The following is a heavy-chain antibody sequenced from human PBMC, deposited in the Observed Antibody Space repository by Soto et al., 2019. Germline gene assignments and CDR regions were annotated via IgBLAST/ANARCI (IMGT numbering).Heavy chain of an antibody. V-gene: IGHV3-23*01. J-gene: IGHJ4*02. CDR1: GFTFSSYA. CDR2: ISGSGGST. D-gene: IGHD1-7*01. CDR3: SRGNYGRNCQLYY. Sequence: GGSLRLSCAASGFTFSSYAMSWVRQAPGKGVEWVAAISGSGGSTYYADSVKGRFTISRDNSKNTLYLQMSSLRAEDTAVYYCSRGNYGRNCQLYYWGQGSLDTGSS.